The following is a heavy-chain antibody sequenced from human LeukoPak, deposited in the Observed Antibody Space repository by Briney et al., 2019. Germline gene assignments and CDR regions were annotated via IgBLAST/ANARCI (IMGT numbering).Heavy chain of an antibody. D-gene: IGHD3-22*01. CDR3: ARGRITMIVVVISEHFDY. Sequence: SETLSLTCAVYGGSFSGYYWSWIRQPPGKGLEWIGEINHSGSTNYNPSLKSRVTISVDTSKNQFSLKLSSVTAADTAVYYCARGRITMIVVVISEHFDYWGQGTLVTVSS. CDR1: GGSFSGYY. V-gene: IGHV4-34*01. CDR2: INHSGST. J-gene: IGHJ4*02.